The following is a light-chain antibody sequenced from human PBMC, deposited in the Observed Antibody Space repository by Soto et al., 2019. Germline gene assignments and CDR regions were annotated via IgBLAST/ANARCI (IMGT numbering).Light chain of an antibody. CDR1: QTVTRN. J-gene: IGKJ1*01. CDR2: GAS. V-gene: IGKV3-15*01. Sequence: EIVMTQSPASLSVSPGERATLSCRASQTVTRNLAWYQQKPGQAPRLLIYGASTRATGIPARFSGSGSGTEFTLTISSLQSEDSAVYYCQHYNNWPPATCGQVTKVEIK. CDR3: QHYNNWPPAT.